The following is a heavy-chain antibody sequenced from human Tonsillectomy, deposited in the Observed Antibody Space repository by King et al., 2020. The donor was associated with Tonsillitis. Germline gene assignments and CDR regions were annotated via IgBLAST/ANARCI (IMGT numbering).Heavy chain of an antibody. CDR2: IRSKANSYAT. D-gene: IGHD2-2*01. CDR3: TFAADSTRWAFDI. V-gene: IGHV3-73*01. CDR1: GFTFSGSA. Sequence: QLVKSGGGLVQPGGSLKLSCAASGFTFSGSAMHWVRQASGKGLEWVGRIRSKANSYATAYAASVKGRFTISRDESKNTAYLQMNSLKTEDTAVYYCTFAADSTRWAFDIWGQGTMVTVSS. J-gene: IGHJ3*02.